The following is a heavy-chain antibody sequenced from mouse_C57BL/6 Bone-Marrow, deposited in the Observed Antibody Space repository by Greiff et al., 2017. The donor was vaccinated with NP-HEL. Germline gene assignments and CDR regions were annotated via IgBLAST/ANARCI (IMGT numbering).Heavy chain of an antibody. CDR2: IWTGGGT. CDR3: ARGYYRRGYAMDY. Sequence: VQLQESGPGLVAPSQCLSITCTVSGFSLTSYAISWVRQPPGKGLEWLGGIWTGGGTNYNSALKSRLSISKDNSKSQVFLKKNSLQTDDTARYYCARGYYRRGYAMDYWGQGTSVTVAS. D-gene: IGHD2-14*01. V-gene: IGHV2-9-1*01. CDR1: GFSLTSYA. J-gene: IGHJ4*01.